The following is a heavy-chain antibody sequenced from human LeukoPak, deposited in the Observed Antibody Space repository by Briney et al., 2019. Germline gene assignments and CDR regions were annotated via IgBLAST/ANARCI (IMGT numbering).Heavy chain of an antibody. CDR2: INSDGSST. V-gene: IGHV3-74*01. CDR1: GFTFSSYW. D-gene: IGHD3-22*01. J-gene: IGHJ4*02. CDR3: ATGGDSSGYGYY. Sequence: PGGSLRLSCAASGFTFSSYWMHWVRHAPGKGLVWVSRINSDGSSTSYADSVKGRFTISRDNAKNTLYLQMNSLRAEDTAVYYCATGGDSSGYGYYWGQGTLVTVSS.